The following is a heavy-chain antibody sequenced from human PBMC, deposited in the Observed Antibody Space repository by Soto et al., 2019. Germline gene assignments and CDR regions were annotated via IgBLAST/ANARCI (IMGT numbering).Heavy chain of an antibody. J-gene: IGHJ4*02. V-gene: IGHV4-61*08. Sequence: SETLSLTCTVSGGSISSGGYYWSWIRQHPGKGLEWIGYIYYSGSTNYNPSLKSRVTISVDTSKNQFSLKLSSVTAADTAVYYCARDTSYGSLDYWGQGTLVTVSS. CDR2: IYYSGST. CDR3: ARDTSYGSLDY. CDR1: GGSISSGGYY. D-gene: IGHD5-18*01.